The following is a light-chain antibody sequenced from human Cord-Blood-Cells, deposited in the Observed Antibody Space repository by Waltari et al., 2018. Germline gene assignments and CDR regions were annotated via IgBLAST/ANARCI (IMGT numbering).Light chain of an antibody. J-gene: IGKJ1*01. Sequence: DIQMTQSPSSLSASVGDRVTITCRASQGISSYLNWYQQKPGKAPKLLIYAASSLQSGVPSRFSGSGSGTDFTLTISSVQPEDFATYYCQQSYSTLWTFGQGTKVEIK. V-gene: IGKV1-39*01. CDR2: AAS. CDR1: QGISSY. CDR3: QQSYSTLWT.